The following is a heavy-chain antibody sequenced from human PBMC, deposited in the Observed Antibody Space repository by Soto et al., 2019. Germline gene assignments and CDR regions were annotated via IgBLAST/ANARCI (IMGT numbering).Heavy chain of an antibody. Sequence: PGGSLRLSCAASGFTFSSYSMNWVRQAPGKGLEWVSSISSSSSYIYYADSVKGRFTISRDNAKNSLYLQMNSLRAEDTAVYYCARVVVPAAITNWFDPWGQGTLVTVSS. J-gene: IGHJ5*02. CDR3: ARVVVPAAITNWFDP. V-gene: IGHV3-21*01. CDR1: GFTFSSYS. D-gene: IGHD2-2*01. CDR2: ISSSSSYI.